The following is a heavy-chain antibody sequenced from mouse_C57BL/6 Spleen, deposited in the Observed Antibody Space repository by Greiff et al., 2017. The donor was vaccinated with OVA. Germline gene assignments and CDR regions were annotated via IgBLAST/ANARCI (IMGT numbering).Heavy chain of an antibody. J-gene: IGHJ2*01. CDR3: ESDSYYGSRGDY. V-gene: IGHV1-26*01. D-gene: IGHD1-1*01. CDR1: GYTFTDYY. Sequence: EVQLQQSGPELVKPGASVKISCKASGYTFTDYYMNWVKQSHGKSLEWIGDINPNNGGTSYNQKFKGKATLTVDKSSSTANMELRSLTSEDSAVYDGESDSYYGSRGDYWGQGTTLTVSS. CDR2: INPNNGGT.